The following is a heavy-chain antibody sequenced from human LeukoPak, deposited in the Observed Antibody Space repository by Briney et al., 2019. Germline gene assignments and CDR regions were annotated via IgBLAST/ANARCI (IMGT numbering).Heavy chain of an antibody. V-gene: IGHV1-3*01. CDR2: INAGNGNT. J-gene: IGHJ4*02. Sequence: ASVKVSCKASGYTFTSYAMHWVRQAPGQRLEWMEWINAGNGNTKYSQKFQGRLTITRDTSASTAYMELSSLKSEDTAVYFCATGLITTIRGATDYWGQGTLVTVSS. CDR3: ATGLITTIRGATDY. CDR1: GYTFTSYA. D-gene: IGHD3-10*01.